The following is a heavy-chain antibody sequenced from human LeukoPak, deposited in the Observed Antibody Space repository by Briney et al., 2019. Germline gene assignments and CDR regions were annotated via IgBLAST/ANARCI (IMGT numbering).Heavy chain of an antibody. D-gene: IGHD2-2*02. J-gene: IGHJ6*03. V-gene: IGHV3-21*01. CDR2: ISSSSSYI. CDR3: ARDQVVPAAIGAYYYYMDV. CDR1: GFTFSRYG. Sequence: GGSLRLSCAASGFTFSRYGMSWVRQAPGKGLEWVSAISSSSSYIYYADSVKGRFTISRDNAKNSLYLQMNSLRAEDTAVYYCARDQVVPAAIGAYYYYMDVWGKGTTVTVS.